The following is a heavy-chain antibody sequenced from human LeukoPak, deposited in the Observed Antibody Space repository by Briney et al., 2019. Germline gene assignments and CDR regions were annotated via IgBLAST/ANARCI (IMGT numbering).Heavy chain of an antibody. CDR1: GGSISSGSYY. D-gene: IGHD4-11*01. Sequence: PSQTVSLTCTVSGGSISSGSYYWSWIRQPAGKGLEWIGRIYTSGSTNYNPSLKSRVTISVDTSKNQFSLKLSSVTAADTAVYYCARGVTTYSSFDYWGQGTLVTVSS. CDR3: ARGVTTYSSFDY. J-gene: IGHJ4*02. V-gene: IGHV4-61*02. CDR2: IYTSGST.